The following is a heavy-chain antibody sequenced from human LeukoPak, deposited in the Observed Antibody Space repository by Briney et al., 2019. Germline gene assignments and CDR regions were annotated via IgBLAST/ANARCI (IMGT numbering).Heavy chain of an antibody. J-gene: IGHJ3*02. Sequence: PGGSLRLSCAASGFTFDKAWMTWVRQASGKGLEWVGRIRGKGDGGKTDYAAPVKGRFTISRDDSKNTVFLQMDSLQTEDVAVYYCATSRWSSYEEDAYDIWGQGTLVTVSS. D-gene: IGHD4-23*01. CDR1: GFTFDKAW. CDR2: IRGKGDGGKT. V-gene: IGHV3-15*01. CDR3: ATSRWSSYEEDAYDI.